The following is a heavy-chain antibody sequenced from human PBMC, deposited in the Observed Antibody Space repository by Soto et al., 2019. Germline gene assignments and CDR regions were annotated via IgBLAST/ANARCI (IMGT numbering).Heavy chain of an antibody. J-gene: IGHJ5*02. D-gene: IGHD6-13*01. CDR2: IYWDDDK. CDR1: GFSLSTTEVG. CDR3: AYRQHYGGSWSSGWFDP. Sequence: QITLKESGPTLVKPTQTLTLTGTFSGFSLSTTEVGLSWIRQSRGQALAWLALIYWDDDKRYSPSLKTRRTTIKTTSTTRTAFTMTNMDPVDTARYYCAYRQHYGGSWSSGWFDPWGQGTMVSVSS. V-gene: IGHV2-5*02.